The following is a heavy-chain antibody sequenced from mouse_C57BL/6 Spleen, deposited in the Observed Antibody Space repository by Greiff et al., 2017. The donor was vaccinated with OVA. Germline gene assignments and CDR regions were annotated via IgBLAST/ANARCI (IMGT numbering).Heavy chain of an antibody. J-gene: IGHJ4*01. V-gene: IGHV1-55*01. CDR2: IYPGSGST. CDR3: ARDEDAMDY. CDR1: GYTFTSYW. Sequence: QVHVKQSGAELVKPGASVKMSCKASGYTFTSYWITWVKQRPGQGLEWIGDIYPGSGSTNYNEKFKSKATLTVDTSSSTAYMQLSSLTSEDSAVYYCARDEDAMDYWGQGTSVTVSS.